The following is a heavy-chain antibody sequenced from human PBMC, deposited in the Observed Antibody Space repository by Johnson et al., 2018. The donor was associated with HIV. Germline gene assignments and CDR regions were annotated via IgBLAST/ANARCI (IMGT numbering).Heavy chain of an antibody. Sequence: VQLVESGGGLVQPGRSLRLSCAASGFTVSSNYMSWVRQAPGKGLEWVSSISGGSTYYVESVRGRFTISRDNSKNMLDLQMNSLTTEDTAIYDCARGRVSMKVVDLRGGGFDFWGQGTKVTVSS. CDR2: ISGGST. J-gene: IGHJ3*01. CDR3: ARGRVSMKVVDLRGGGFDF. V-gene: IGHV3-66*02. D-gene: IGHD3-22*01. CDR1: GFTVSSNY.